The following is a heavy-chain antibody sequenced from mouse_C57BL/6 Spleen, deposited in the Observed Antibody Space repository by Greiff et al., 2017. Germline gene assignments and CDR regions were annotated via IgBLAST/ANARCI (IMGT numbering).Heavy chain of an antibody. CDR3: ARSGYSTLDY. J-gene: IGHJ2*01. V-gene: IGHV1-66*01. CDR1: GYSFTSYY. D-gene: IGHD2-5*01. CDR2: IYPGSGNT. Sequence: LVESGPELVKPGASVKISCKASGYSFTSYYIHWVKQRPGQGLEWIGWIYPGSGNTKYNEKFKGKATLTADTSSSTAYMQLSSLTSEDSAVYYCARSGYSTLDYWGQGTTLTVSS.